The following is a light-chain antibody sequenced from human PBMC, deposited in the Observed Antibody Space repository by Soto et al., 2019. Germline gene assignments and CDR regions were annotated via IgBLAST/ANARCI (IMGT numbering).Light chain of an antibody. V-gene: IGLV2-14*01. J-gene: IGLJ3*02. Sequence: QSALTQPASVSGSPGQSITISCTGSNXDIGSYDFVSWYQQFPGKAPKLLIYGVNRRPSGVSYRFSGSKSGNTASLTISGLQPEDECPYSCSSCTTSDTLMFGGGT. CDR3: SSCTTSDTLM. CDR2: GVN. CDR1: NXDIGSYDF.